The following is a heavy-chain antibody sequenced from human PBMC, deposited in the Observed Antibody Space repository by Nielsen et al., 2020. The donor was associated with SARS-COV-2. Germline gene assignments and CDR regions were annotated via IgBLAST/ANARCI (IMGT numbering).Heavy chain of an antibody. CDR1: GFTFSSYA. CDR3: AKDLTHPWATVTPYYFDY. J-gene: IGHJ4*02. D-gene: IGHD4-17*01. Sequence: GGSLKLSCAASGFTFSSYAMSWVRQAPGKGLEWVSAISGSGGSTYYADSVKGRFTISRDNSKNTLYLQMNSLRAEDTAVYYCAKDLTHPWATVTPYYFDYWGQGTLVTVSS. CDR2: ISGSGGST. V-gene: IGHV3-23*01.